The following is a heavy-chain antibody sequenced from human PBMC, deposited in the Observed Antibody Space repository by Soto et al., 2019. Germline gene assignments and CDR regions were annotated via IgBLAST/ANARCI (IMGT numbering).Heavy chain of an antibody. D-gene: IGHD5-18*01. CDR3: ARDGYANGYFDY. V-gene: IGHV6-1*01. J-gene: IGHJ4*02. CDR2: TYYRSKWYN. CDR1: GDSVSSNSAT. Sequence: SQTLSLTCAISGDSVSSNSATWNWIRQSPSRGLEWLGRTYYRSKWYNDYAVSVKSRITINPDTSKNQISLQLNSVTPEDTAMYDCARDGYANGYFDYWGQRTLVTVSS.